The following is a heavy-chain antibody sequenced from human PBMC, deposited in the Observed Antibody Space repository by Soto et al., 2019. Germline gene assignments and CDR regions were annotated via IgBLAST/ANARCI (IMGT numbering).Heavy chain of an antibody. CDR1: GYTFTSYG. CDR3: ASFTSMGMDV. V-gene: IGHV1-18*01. CDR2: ISAYNGNT. Sequence: ASVKVSCKASGYTFTSYGISWVRQAPGQGLEWMGWISAYNGNTNYAQKFQGRVTITADKSTSTAYMELSSLRSEDTAVYYCASFTSMGMDVWGQGTTVTVSS. D-gene: IGHD3-3*01. J-gene: IGHJ6*02.